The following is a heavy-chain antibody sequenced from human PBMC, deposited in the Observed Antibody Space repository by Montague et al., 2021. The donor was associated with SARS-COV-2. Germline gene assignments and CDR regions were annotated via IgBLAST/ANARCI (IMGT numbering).Heavy chain of an antibody. Sequence: TLSLTCTVSGGSISSGSYYWNWIRQPAGKGLEWIGRIYTSGSTNYNPSLKSRVTISVDTSRNQFSLKLSSVTAADTAVYYYARESLHLTGYYNDYFDYWGQGTLVTVSS. CDR3: ARESLHLTGYYNDYFDY. J-gene: IGHJ4*02. CDR2: IYTSGST. CDR1: GGSISSGSYY. V-gene: IGHV4-61*02. D-gene: IGHD3-9*01.